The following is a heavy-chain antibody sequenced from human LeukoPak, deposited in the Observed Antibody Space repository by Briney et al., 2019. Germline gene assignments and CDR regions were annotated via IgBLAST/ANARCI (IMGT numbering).Heavy chain of an antibody. J-gene: IGHJ5*02. V-gene: IGHV1-8*01. D-gene: IGHD6-6*01. CDR3: ARGGRRIAARQRRNWFDP. Sequence: ASVKVSCKASGYTFTSYDINWVRQATGQGLVWIGWMNPNSGNTGYAQKFQGRVTMTRNTSISTAYMELSSLRSEDTAVYYCARGGRRIAARQRRNWFDPWGQGTLVTVSS. CDR1: GYTFTSYD. CDR2: MNPNSGNT.